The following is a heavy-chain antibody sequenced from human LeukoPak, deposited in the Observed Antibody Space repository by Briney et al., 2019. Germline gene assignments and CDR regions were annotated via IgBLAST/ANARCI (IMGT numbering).Heavy chain of an antibody. Sequence: GGSLGLSCAASGFTFSSYGMHWVRQAPGKGLEWVAVISYDGSNKYYADSVKGRFTISRDNSKNTLYLQMNSLRAEDTAVYYCAKGRGSGWLYYFDYWGQGTLVTVSS. CDR1: GFTFSSYG. J-gene: IGHJ4*02. CDR3: AKGRGSGWLYYFDY. V-gene: IGHV3-30*18. CDR2: ISYDGSNK. D-gene: IGHD6-19*01.